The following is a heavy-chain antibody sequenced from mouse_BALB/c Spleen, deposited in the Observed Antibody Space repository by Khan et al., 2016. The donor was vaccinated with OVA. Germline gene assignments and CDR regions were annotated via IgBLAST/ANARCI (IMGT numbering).Heavy chain of an antibody. J-gene: IGHJ4*01. D-gene: IGHD2-10*01. Sequence: QIQLVQSGPELKKPGETVKISCKASGHTFTKYGMNWVKQAPGKGLKWMGWINTYTGEPTYADDFNGRFAFSLDTSASTAYLQINNLKNEDTATYVLERRPYFAYVLDNWGQGTSVTVSS. CDR3: ERRPYFAYVLDN. V-gene: IGHV9-3-1*01. CDR2: INTYTGEP. CDR1: GHTFTKYG.